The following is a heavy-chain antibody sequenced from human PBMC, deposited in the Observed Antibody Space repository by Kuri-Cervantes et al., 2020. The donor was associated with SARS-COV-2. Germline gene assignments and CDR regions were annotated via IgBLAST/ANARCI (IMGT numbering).Heavy chain of an antibody. D-gene: IGHD4-23*01. Sequence: SETLSLTCTVSGGSISSYYWSWIRQPPGKGLEWIGYIYHTGITNYNPSLKRRVTISVDTSKNQFSLKLSSVTAADTAVYYCARALPIYGGDFDYWGQGTLVTVSS. CDR1: GGSISSYY. CDR3: ARALPIYGGDFDY. CDR2: IYHTGIT. J-gene: IGHJ4*02. V-gene: IGHV4-59*12.